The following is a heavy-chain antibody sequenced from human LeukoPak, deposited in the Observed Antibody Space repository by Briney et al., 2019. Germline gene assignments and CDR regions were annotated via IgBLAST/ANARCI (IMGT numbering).Heavy chain of an antibody. J-gene: IGHJ4*02. CDR3: ARADGYNLGDF. CDR1: GYTFTGYY. V-gene: IGHV1-2*02. CDR2: INPNTGGT. D-gene: IGHD5-24*01. Sequence: ASVKVSCKASGYTFTGYYLHWVRQAPGQGLEYMGWINPNTGGTNYVQKFQGRVTMTRDTSISTGYMELSSLRSDDTALYYCARADGYNLGDFWGQGTQVTVS.